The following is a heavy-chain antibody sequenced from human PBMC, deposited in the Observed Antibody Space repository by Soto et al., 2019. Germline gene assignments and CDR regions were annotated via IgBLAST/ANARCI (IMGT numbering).Heavy chain of an antibody. J-gene: IGHJ2*01. Sequence: GGSLRLSCVASGFTFSSYAMNWVRQAPGKGLEWVSSISGSGDATYYADSVKGQFTISRDNSKKTLYLQMNSLRAEDTAVYYCAKQYCGGDCPHWYFDLWGRGTLVTVSS. CDR2: ISGSGDAT. CDR3: AKQYCGGDCPHWYFDL. CDR1: GFTFSSYA. V-gene: IGHV3-23*01. D-gene: IGHD2-21*02.